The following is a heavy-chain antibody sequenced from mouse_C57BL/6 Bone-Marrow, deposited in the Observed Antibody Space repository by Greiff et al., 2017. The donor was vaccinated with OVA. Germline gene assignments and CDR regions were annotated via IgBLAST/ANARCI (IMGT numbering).Heavy chain of an antibody. V-gene: IGHV1-55*01. J-gene: IGHJ1*03. CDR2: IYPGRGST. CDR3: ARRYYGSSYWYFDV. D-gene: IGHD1-1*01. CDR1: GYTFTSYW. Sequence: QVQLQQPGAELVKPGASVKMSCKASGYTFTSYWITWVKQRPGQGLEWIGDIYPGRGSTNYNEKFKSKATLTVDTSSSTAYRQLSSLTSEDSAVYYCARRYYGSSYWYFDVCGTGTTVTVSS.